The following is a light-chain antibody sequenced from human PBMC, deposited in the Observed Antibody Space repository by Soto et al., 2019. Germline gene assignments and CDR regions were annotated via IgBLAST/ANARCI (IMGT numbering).Light chain of an antibody. CDR2: EVS. J-gene: IGLJ2*01. Sequence: QSALTQPPSASGSAGQSVTISCTGTSGDVGRYNYVSWYQQYPGKAPKLLIYEVSHRPSGVPDRLSASRSGNTASLTVSGLQAEDEADYYCASYAGSRVVFGGGTKLTVL. V-gene: IGLV2-8*01. CDR3: ASYAGSRVV. CDR1: SGDVGRYNY.